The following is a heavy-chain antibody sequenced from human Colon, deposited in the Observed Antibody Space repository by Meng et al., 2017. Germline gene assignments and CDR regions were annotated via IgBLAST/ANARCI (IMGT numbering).Heavy chain of an antibody. CDR1: GFTFSSYS. V-gene: IGHV3-21*01. CDR2: ISSSSSYI. D-gene: IGHD3-22*01. J-gene: IGHJ4*02. CDR3: ARDYYYDSSGYRLYYFDY. Sequence: ESRKISGAASGFTFSSYSMNWVRQAPGKGLEWVSSISSSSSYIYYADSVKGRFTISRDNAKNSLYLQMNSLRAEDTAVYYCARDYYYDSSGYRLYYFDYWGQGTLVTVSS.